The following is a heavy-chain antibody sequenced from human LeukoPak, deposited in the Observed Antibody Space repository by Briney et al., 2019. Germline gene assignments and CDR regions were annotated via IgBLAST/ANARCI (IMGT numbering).Heavy chain of an antibody. V-gene: IGHV3-23*01. D-gene: IGHD5-24*01. CDR2: INGGGDIM. Sequence: GGSLRLSCAASGFSLRAYDLIWVRQAPGKGLDWVSIINGGGDIMMYEDSVKGRFTISRDNSKNTLYLQMNSLRAEDTAVYYCAKEMATIRAFDFWGQGTMVTVSS. CDR1: GFSLRAYD. CDR3: AKEMATIRAFDF. J-gene: IGHJ3*01.